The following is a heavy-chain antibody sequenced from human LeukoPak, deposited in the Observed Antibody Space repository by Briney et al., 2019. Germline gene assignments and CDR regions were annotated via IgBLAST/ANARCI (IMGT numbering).Heavy chain of an antibody. CDR2: IYSSGST. CDR3: AKSGGYGLIDY. V-gene: IGHV4-39*01. Sequence: SETLSLTCTVSGGSISSSSYYWGWIRQPPGKGLEWIGSIYSSGSTYYNASLQSRVTISIETSKNQISLRLNSVTAADTAIYYCAKSGGYGLIDYWGQGTLVTVSS. D-gene: IGHD1-26*01. CDR1: GGSISSSSYY. J-gene: IGHJ4*02.